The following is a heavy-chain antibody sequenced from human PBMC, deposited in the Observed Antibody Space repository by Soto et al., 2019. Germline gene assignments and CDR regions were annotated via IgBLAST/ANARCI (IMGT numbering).Heavy chain of an antibody. V-gene: IGHV4-39*01. Sequence: SETLSLTCTVSGGSISSSSYYWGWIRQPPGKGLEWIGSIYYSGSTYYNPSLKSRVTISVDTSKNQFSLKLSSVTAADTAVYYCALFDWLLLPDYYYYGMDVWGQGTTVTVSS. D-gene: IGHD3-9*01. CDR2: IYYSGST. CDR1: GGSISSSSYY. CDR3: ALFDWLLLPDYYYYGMDV. J-gene: IGHJ6*02.